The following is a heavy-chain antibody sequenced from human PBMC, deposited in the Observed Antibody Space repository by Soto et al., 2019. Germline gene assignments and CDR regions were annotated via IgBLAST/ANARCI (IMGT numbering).Heavy chain of an antibody. CDR1: GFTFTDYH. D-gene: IGHD3-22*01. J-gene: IGHJ4*02. CDR3: ARVPQRDSSTYYYPY. V-gene: IGHV3-11*01. Sequence: PGGSLRLSCAASGFTFTDYHMTWIRQAPGKGLEWVSYINPSGGTIYYADSVKGRFTMSRDNTKNSVYLQMSSLRAEDTAVYYCARVPQRDSSTYYYPYWGQGTLVTVSS. CDR2: INPSGGTI.